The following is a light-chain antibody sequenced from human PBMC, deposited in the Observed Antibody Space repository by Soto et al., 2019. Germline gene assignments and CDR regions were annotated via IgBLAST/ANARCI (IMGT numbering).Light chain of an antibody. CDR1: QGIRNF. J-gene: IGKJ3*01. CDR3: EKYSSVPV. Sequence: DIQMTQSPTSLSASVGDRVTITCRASQGIRNFVAWYQQKPGKAPKLLIYAASTLESGVPSPFSGSRSGTDFTLTIDSLQPEDVETYSGEKYSSVPVFGTGTKVEIK. CDR2: AAS. V-gene: IGKV1-27*01.